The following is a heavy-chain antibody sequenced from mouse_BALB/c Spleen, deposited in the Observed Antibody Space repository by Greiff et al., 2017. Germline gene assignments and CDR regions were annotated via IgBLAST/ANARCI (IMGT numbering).Heavy chain of an antibody. CDR3: ASHTTMITADDFDY. J-gene: IGHJ2*01. D-gene: IGHD2-4*01. Sequence: EVQLVESGGDLVKPGGSLKLSCAASGFTFSSYGMSWVRQTPDKRLEWVATISSGGSYTYYPDSVTGRFTISRDNAKNTLYLQMSSLKSEDTAMYYCASHTTMITADDFDYWGQGTTLTVSS. CDR2: ISSGGSYT. V-gene: IGHV5-6*01. CDR1: GFTFSSYG.